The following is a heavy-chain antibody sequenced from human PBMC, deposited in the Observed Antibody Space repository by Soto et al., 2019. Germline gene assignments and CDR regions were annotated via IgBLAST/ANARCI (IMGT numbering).Heavy chain of an antibody. CDR1: GGTSSSYA. J-gene: IGHJ4*02. CDR3: ASGGTTVNRRFDF. D-gene: IGHD4-4*01. V-gene: IGHV1-69*01. Sequence: QVQVVQSGAEVKKPGSSVRVSCKASGGTSSSYAITWMRQAPGQGLEWMRGIIPILDTTDYAQKFQGRVTFTADESTSTVYMELSSLTSEDTAVYYCASGGTTVNRRFDFWGQGTLVTVSS. CDR2: IIPILDTT.